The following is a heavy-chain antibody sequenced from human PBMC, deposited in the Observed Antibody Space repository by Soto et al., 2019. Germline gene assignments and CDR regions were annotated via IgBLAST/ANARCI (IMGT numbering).Heavy chain of an antibody. CDR2: IIPIFGTA. CDR3: ARRRITMIVVVMVDDAFDI. D-gene: IGHD3-22*01. J-gene: IGHJ3*02. Sequence: SVKVSCKASGGTFSSYAISWVRQAPGQGLEWMGGIIPIFGTANYAQKFQGRVTITADESTSTAYMELSSLRSEDTAVYYCARRRITMIVVVMVDDAFDIWGQGTMVTVSS. V-gene: IGHV1-69*13. CDR1: GGTFSSYA.